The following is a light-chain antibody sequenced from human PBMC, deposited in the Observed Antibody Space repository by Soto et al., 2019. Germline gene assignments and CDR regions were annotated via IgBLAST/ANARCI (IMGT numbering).Light chain of an antibody. CDR3: AVWDDSLEGVI. Sequence: QTVVTQPPSASGTSGQRVTISCSGSSSNIGRNTVNWYQQLPGTAPKVLIYSNNERPSGVPDRFSGSKSGTSASLAISGLQSEDEADYYCAVWDDSLEGVIFGGGTKVTVL. V-gene: IGLV1-44*01. CDR2: SNN. CDR1: SSNIGRNT. J-gene: IGLJ2*01.